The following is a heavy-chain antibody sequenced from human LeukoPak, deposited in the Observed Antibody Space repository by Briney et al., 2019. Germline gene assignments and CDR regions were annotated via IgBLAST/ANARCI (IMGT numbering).Heavy chain of an antibody. V-gene: IGHV3-11*04. J-gene: IGHJ3*02. CDR2: ISSSGSNI. CDR3: AKTGALHDAFDI. Sequence: GGSLRLSCAASGFTFTDYYMTWIRQAPGKGLEWLSYISSSGSNIYYADSVKGRFTISRDNSKNTLYLQMNSLRAEDTAVYYCAKTGALHDAFDIWGQGTMVTVSS. CDR1: GFTFTDYY.